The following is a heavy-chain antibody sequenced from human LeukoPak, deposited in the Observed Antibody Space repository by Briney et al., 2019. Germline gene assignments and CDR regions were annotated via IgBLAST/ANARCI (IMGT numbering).Heavy chain of an antibody. Sequence: SETLSLTCTISSGSIGSFYWSWIRQPPGKGLEWIGYINFSGSTKSNSALESRVTISMNTSKNQFSLKLNSVTAADTAVYYCTRGGSADPFEHWGQGTLVTVSS. CDR1: SGSIGSFY. V-gene: IGHV4-59*12. D-gene: IGHD1-26*01. CDR3: TRGGSADPFEH. J-gene: IGHJ4*02. CDR2: INFSGST.